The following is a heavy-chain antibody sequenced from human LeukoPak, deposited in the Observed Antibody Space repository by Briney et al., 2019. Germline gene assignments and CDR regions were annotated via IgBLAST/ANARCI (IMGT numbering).Heavy chain of an antibody. CDR3: AKDPTRYQLLRSGWFDP. D-gene: IGHD2-2*01. Sequence: PGRSLRLSCAASGFTFSSYGMHWVRQAPGKGLEWVAVISYDGSNKYYADSVKGRFTISRDNSKNTLYLQMNSLRAEDTAVYYCAKDPTRYQLLRSGWFDPWAREPWSPSPQ. CDR1: GFTFSSYG. V-gene: IGHV3-30*18. J-gene: IGHJ5*02. CDR2: ISYDGSNK.